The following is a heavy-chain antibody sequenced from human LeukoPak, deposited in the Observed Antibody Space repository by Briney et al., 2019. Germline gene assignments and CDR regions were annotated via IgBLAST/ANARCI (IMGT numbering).Heavy chain of an antibody. J-gene: IGHJ4*02. D-gene: IGHD1-26*01. CDR3: AREQVAATLDY. CDR2: IGSSGSPI. Sequence: GGSLRLSCAASGFTFSSYEMNWVRQAPGKGLEWVSYIGSSGSPIYYADSVKGRFTISRDNAKNSPFLQMNSLRAEDTAVYYCAREQVAATLDYWGQGTLVTVSS. V-gene: IGHV3-48*03. CDR1: GFTFSSYE.